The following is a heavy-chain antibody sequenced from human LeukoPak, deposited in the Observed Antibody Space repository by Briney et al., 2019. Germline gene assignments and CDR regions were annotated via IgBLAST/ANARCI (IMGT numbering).Heavy chain of an antibody. CDR2: IFHSGST. D-gene: IGHD3-10*01. CDR1: GGSITSDY. Sequence: SETLSLTCTVSGGSITSDYWSWIRQPPGKGLEWIGYIFHSGSTSYNPSLKSRVTMSIDTSKNQFSLKLSSLTAADTAVYYCARGTHYYGSGTKGPRFDYWGQGTLVTVSS. J-gene: IGHJ4*02. V-gene: IGHV4-59*01. CDR3: ARGTHYYGSGTKGPRFDY.